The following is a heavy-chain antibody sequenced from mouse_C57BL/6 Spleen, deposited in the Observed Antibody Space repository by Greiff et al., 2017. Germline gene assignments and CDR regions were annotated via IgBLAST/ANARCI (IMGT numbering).Heavy chain of an antibody. J-gene: IGHJ2*01. V-gene: IGHV1-81*01. D-gene: IGHD2-4*01. CDR1: GYTFTSYG. CDR3: ARLYDYYKNGY. Sequence: QVQLQQSGAELARPGASVKLSCKASGYTFTSYGISWVKQRTGQGLEWIGEIYPRSGNTYYNEKFKGKATLTADKSSSTAYMELRSLTSEDSAVYFCARLYDYYKNGYWGQGTTLTVSS. CDR2: IYPRSGNT.